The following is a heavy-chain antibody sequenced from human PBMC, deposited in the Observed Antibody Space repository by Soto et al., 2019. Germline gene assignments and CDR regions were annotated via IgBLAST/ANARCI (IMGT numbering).Heavy chain of an antibody. J-gene: IGHJ4*02. Sequence: PGESLKISCAASGFTFSSYAMSWVRQAPGKGLEWVSAISGSGGSTYYADSVKGRFTISRDNSKNTLYLQMNSLRAEDTAVYYCAKSEPQNLNYYDSSGYPYWGQGTLVTVSS. CDR1: GFTFSSYA. CDR3: AKSEPQNLNYYDSSGYPY. CDR2: ISGSGGST. V-gene: IGHV3-23*01. D-gene: IGHD3-22*01.